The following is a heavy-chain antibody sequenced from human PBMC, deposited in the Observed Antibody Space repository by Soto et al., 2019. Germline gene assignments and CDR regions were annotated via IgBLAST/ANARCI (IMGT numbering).Heavy chain of an antibody. CDR1: GYTFTSYY. D-gene: IGHD6-19*01. Sequence: ASVKVSCKASGYTFTSYYMHWVRQAPGQGLEWMGIINPSGGSTSYAQKFQGRVTMTRDTSTSTVYMELSSLRSEDTAVYYCARDHRKSIAVANFDNWGQGTLVTVSS. J-gene: IGHJ4*02. CDR2: INPSGGST. CDR3: ARDHRKSIAVANFDN. V-gene: IGHV1-46*03.